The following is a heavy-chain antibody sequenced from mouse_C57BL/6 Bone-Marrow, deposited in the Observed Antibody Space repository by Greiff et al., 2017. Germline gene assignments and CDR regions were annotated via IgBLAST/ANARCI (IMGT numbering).Heavy chain of an antibody. CDR2: IDPSDSYT. D-gene: IGHD4-1*01. J-gene: IGHJ2*01. V-gene: IGHV1-59*01. Sequence: QVQLQQPGAELVRPGTSVKLSCKASGYTFTSYWMHWVKQRPGQGLEWIGVIDPSDSYTNYNQKFKGKATLTVDTSSSTAYMQLSSLTSEDSAVYYCARSHWDYFDYWGQGTTLTVSS. CDR3: ARSHWDYFDY. CDR1: GYTFTSYW.